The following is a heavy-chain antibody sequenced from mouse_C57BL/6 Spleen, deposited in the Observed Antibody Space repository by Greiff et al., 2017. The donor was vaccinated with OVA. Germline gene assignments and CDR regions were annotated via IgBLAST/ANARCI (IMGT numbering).Heavy chain of an antibody. D-gene: IGHD2-2*01. Sequence: QVQLQQSGAELVRPGSSVKLSCKASGYTFTSYWLDRVKQRPGQGLEWIGNIYPSDSETHYNPKFKDKATLTVDKSTSTAYMQLSRLTSEDSAVYYCAGGGYDEAGFAYWGQGTLVTVAA. CDR3: AGGGYDEAGFAY. CDR2: IYPSDSET. CDR1: GYTFTSYW. V-gene: IGHV1-61*01. J-gene: IGHJ3*01.